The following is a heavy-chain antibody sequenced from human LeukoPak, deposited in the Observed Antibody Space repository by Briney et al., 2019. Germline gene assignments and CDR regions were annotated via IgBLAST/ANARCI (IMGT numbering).Heavy chain of an antibody. J-gene: IGHJ4*02. V-gene: IGHV3-74*01. CDR2: ICPDGTVT. CDR3: VRDFRSADY. CDR1: GFTFSTYC. Sequence: GGSLRLSCAASGFTFSTYCMHWVRQAPGKGPMWVSRICPDGTVTNYADSVKARFIIPRDNARNTVYLQMNSVRVEDTAVYYCVRDFRSADYWGQGTLVTVSS.